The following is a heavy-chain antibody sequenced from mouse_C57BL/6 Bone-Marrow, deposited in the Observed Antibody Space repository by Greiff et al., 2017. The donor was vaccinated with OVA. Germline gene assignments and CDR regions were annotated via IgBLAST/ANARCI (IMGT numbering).Heavy chain of an antibody. J-gene: IGHJ1*03. CDR1: GYTFTDYY. CDR2: INPYNGGT. CDR3: ARGGSSFYWYFDV. V-gene: IGHV1-19*01. D-gene: IGHD1-1*01. Sequence: VQLQQSGPVLVKPGASVKMSCKASGYTFTDYYMNWVKQSHGKSLEWIGVINPYNGGTSYNQKFKGKATLTVDKSSSTAYMELNSLTSEDSAVYYCARGGSSFYWYFDVWGTGTTVTVSS.